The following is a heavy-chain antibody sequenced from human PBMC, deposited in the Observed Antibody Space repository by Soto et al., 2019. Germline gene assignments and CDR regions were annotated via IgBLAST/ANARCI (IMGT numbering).Heavy chain of an antibody. CDR1: GGTFSSYA. Sequence: QVQLVQSGAEVKKPGSSVKVYCKASGGTFSSYAVSWVRQAPGQGLEWMGGIIPIFGTANYAQKFQGRVTIIADESTSTAYMELSSLRSEDTAVYYCARHVPAAGYYYGMDVWGQGTTATVSS. J-gene: IGHJ6*02. V-gene: IGHV1-69*12. CDR2: IIPIFGTA. D-gene: IGHD2-2*01. CDR3: ARHVPAAGYYYGMDV.